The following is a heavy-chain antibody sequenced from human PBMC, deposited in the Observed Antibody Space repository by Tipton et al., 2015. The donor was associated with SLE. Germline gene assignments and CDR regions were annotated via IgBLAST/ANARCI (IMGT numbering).Heavy chain of an antibody. CDR3: ARDKSSSWYGVYMDV. V-gene: IGHV4-34*01. D-gene: IGHD6-13*01. CDR2: INHSGST. CDR1: GGSFSGYY. Sequence: TLSLTCAVYGGSFSGYYWSWIRQPPGKGLEWIGEINHSGSTNYNPSLKSRVTISVDTSKNQLSLKLSSVTAADTAVYYCARDKSSSWYGVYMDVWGKGTTVTVSS. J-gene: IGHJ6*03.